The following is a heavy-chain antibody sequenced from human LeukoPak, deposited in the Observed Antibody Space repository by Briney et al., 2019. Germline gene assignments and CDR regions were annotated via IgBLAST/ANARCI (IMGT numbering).Heavy chain of an antibody. CDR2: ISYDGSNE. Sequence: GGSLRLSCAASGFIFSSYGVYWVRQAPGKGLEWVALISYDGSNEYYADSVKGRFTISRDNSKNTLYLQMNNLRTEDTAVYYCARDLQGLYYYYGMNVWGQGTPVTVSS. V-gene: IGHV3-30*03. J-gene: IGHJ6*02. CDR1: GFIFSSYG. CDR3: ARDLQGLYYYYGMNV.